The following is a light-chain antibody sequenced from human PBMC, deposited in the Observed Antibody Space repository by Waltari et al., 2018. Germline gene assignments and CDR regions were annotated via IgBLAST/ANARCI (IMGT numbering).Light chain of an antibody. CDR2: KTS. CDR3: QQYDSYPVT. V-gene: IGKV1-5*03. J-gene: IGKJ4*01. Sequence: DIQMTQSPSTLSAFVGDIVTITCRASQSINNWLAWYQQKPGKAPNVLIYKTSLLESGVPSRFSGGGSGTEFTLTISSLQPDDSATYFCQQYDSYPVTFGGGTKVQIK. CDR1: QSINNW.